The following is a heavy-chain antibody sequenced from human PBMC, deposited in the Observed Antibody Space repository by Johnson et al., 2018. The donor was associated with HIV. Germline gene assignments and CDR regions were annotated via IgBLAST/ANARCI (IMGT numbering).Heavy chain of an antibody. CDR1: GFTFSSYA. Sequence: VQLLESGGGVVQPGRSLRLSCAASGFTFSSYAMHWVRQAPGKGLEWVAVISYDGSNKYYADSVKGRFTISRDNSKNTLYLQMNSRRAEDTAVYYWAREASWNWDLRGAFDIWCQGTMVTVSS. D-gene: IGHD1-7*01. J-gene: IGHJ3*02. CDR2: ISYDGSNK. CDR3: AREASWNWDLRGAFDI. V-gene: IGHV3-30-3*01.